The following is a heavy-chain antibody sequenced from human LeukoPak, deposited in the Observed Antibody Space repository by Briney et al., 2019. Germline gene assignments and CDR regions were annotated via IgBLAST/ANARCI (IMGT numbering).Heavy chain of an antibody. Sequence: ASVNVSCKASGYTFTGYYMHWVRQAPGQGLEWMGWINPNSGGTNYAQKFQGRVTMTRDTSISTAYMELSRLRSDDTAVYYCARGGGYCSSTSCYNNWFDPWGQGTLVTVSS. CDR3: ARGGGYCSSTSCYNNWFDP. J-gene: IGHJ5*02. CDR1: GYTFTGYY. V-gene: IGHV1-2*02. CDR2: INPNSGGT. D-gene: IGHD2-2*02.